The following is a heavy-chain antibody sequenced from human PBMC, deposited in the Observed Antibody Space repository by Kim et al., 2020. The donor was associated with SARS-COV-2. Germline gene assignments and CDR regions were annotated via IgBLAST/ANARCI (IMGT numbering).Heavy chain of an antibody. CDR2: INPNSGGT. D-gene: IGHD6-6*01. V-gene: IGHV1-2*06. CDR1: GYTFTGYY. J-gene: IGHJ6*02. Sequence: ASVKVSCKASGYTFTGYYMHWVRQAPGQGLEWMGRINPNSGGTNYAQKFQGRVTMTRDTSISTAYMELSRLRSDDTAVYYCARLPLLYSSSSYYGMDVWGQGTTVTVSS. CDR3: ARLPLLYSSSSYYGMDV.